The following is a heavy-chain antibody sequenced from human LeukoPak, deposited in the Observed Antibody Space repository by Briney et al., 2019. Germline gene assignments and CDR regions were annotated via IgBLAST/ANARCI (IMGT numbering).Heavy chain of an antibody. J-gene: IGHJ3*02. CDR3: ARVNWLAHDAFDI. CDR2: INHSGST. Sequence: SETLSLTCAVYGGSFSGYYWSWIRQPPGKGLEWIGEINHSGSTNYNPSLKSRVTISVDTSKNQFSLKLSSVTAADTAVYYCARVNWLAHDAFDIWGQGTMVTVSS. V-gene: IGHV4-34*01. D-gene: IGHD6-19*01. CDR1: GGSFSGYY.